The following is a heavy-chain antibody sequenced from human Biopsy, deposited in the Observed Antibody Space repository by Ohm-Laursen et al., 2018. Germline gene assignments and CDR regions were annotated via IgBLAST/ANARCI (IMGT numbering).Heavy chain of an antibody. CDR1: GYAVNDYF. J-gene: IGHJ3*02. Sequence: GASVKVSCKGSGYAVNDYFLHWLRQAPGQGPEWMGWISPNSGGTNYARKFQGRVTMTTDTSTSTVYLELRRLISDDTAVYYCAKHGSGWTGDDAFHIWGQGTMVTVSS. D-gene: IGHD6-19*01. CDR3: AKHGSGWTGDDAFHI. V-gene: IGHV1-2*02. CDR2: ISPNSGGT.